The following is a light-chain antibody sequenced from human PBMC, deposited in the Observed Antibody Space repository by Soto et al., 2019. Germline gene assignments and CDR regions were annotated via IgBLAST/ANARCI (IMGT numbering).Light chain of an antibody. J-gene: IGKJ1*01. CDR2: DAS. CDR1: QTISSW. CDR3: RQYDTYWT. V-gene: IGKV1-5*01. Sequence: DIQMTQSPSTLSGSVGDRVTITCRASQTISSWLAWYQQKPGKAPKLLIYDASNLESGVPSRFSGSGSGTEFTLTISSLHPDDFATYYCRQYDTYWTFGQGTKVDIK.